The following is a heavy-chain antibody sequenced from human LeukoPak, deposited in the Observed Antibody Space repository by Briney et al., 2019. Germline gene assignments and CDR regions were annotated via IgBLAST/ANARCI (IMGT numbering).Heavy chain of an antibody. CDR2: ISSSSFTI. Sequence: PGGSLRLSCAASGFTFSSYSMNWVRQAPGKGLEWVSYISSSSFTIHYADSVKGRFTISRDNAKSSLHLQMNSLRAEDTAVYYCAREICGSDCYSTFDYWGQGALVTVSS. CDR3: AREICGSDCYSTFDY. V-gene: IGHV3-48*04. CDR1: GFTFSSYS. J-gene: IGHJ4*02. D-gene: IGHD2-21*02.